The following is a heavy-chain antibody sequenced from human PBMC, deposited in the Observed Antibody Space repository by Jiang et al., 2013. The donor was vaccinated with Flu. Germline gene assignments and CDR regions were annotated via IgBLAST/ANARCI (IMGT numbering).Heavy chain of an antibody. D-gene: IGHD1-7*01. V-gene: IGHV3-23*01. CDR1: GFTFSSYA. Sequence: QLLESGGGLVQPGGSLRLSCAASGFTFSSYAMSWVRQAPGKGLEWVSAISGSGGSTYYADSVKGRFTISRDNSKNTLYLQMNSLRAEDTAVYYCAKPRRGSKLELQVGAFDIWGQGTMVTVSS. J-gene: IGHJ3*02. CDR2: ISGSGGST. CDR3: AKPRRGSKLELQVGAFDI.